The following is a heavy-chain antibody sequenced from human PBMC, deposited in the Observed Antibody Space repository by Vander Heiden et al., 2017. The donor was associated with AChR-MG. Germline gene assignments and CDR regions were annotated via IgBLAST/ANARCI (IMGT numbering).Heavy chain of an antibody. CDR2: IGGSGGST. CDR3: AKDVGSVGWYSTFDN. CDR1: GFTFSSYA. D-gene: IGHD6-19*01. Sequence: VQLLESGGGLVQPGGSLRLSCAASGFTFSSYAMSWVRQAPGKGLEWVSAIGGSGGSTYYADSVKGRFTISRDNSKNTLYLQMRSLRAEDTAVYYCAKDVGSVGWYSTFDNWGQGTLVTVSS. J-gene: IGHJ4*02. V-gene: IGHV3-23*01.